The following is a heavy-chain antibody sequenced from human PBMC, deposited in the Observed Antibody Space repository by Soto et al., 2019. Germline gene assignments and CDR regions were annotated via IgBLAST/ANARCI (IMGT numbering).Heavy chain of an antibody. J-gene: IGHJ6*03. Sequence: SGPRLVNPTETLTLTCTVSGFSLSNARMGVSWIRQPPGKALEWLAHIFSNDEKSYSTSLKSRLTISKDTSKSQVVLTMTNMDPVDTATYYCARVGMDDILTGYYYYYYYMDVWGKGTTVTVSS. V-gene: IGHV2-26*01. CDR1: GFSLSNARMG. CDR2: IFSNDEK. D-gene: IGHD3-9*01. CDR3: ARVGMDDILTGYYYYYYYMDV.